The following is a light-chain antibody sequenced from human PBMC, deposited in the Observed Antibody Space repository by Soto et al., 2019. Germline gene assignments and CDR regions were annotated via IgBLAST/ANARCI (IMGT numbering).Light chain of an antibody. CDR1: SSDVGGYNY. CDR2: EVS. CDR3: NSYTSKSTGV. J-gene: IGLJ1*01. V-gene: IGLV2-14*01. Sequence: SALTQPASVSGSPGQSITISCTGTSSDVGGYNYVSWYQQHPGKAPKLIIYEVSNRPSGVSNRFSGSKSGNTASLTISGLQAEDEADYYCNSYTSKSTGVFGTGTKATVL.